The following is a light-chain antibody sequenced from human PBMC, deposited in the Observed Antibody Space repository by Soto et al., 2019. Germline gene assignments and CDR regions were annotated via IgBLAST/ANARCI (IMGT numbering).Light chain of an antibody. J-gene: IGKJ3*01. CDR3: IQTKRGPFT. CDR1: QTLVHSDGNTY. CDR2: KIY. Sequence: DVVLTQSPLSLPVTLRQPASISCSHSQTLVHSDGNTYLDWFQQRTCQSPRRLIYKIYNRDSRVPHRFSDSGSGTDCTLKISRVEAEDVGVYFCIQTKRGPFTFGPMTKVDIK. V-gene: IGKV2-30*02.